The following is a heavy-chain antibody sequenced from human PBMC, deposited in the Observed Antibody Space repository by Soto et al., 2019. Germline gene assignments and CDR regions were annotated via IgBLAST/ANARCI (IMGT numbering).Heavy chain of an antibody. CDR2: INAGNGNT. V-gene: IGHV1-3*01. J-gene: IGHJ5*02. D-gene: IGHD3-22*01. Sequence: ASVKVSCQASGYTFTSYAMHWVRQAPGQRLEWMGWINAGNGNTKYSQKFQGRVTITRDTSASTAYMELSSLRSEDTAVYYCARDGYDSSGYYPPGYNWFDPWGQGTLVTVS. CDR1: GYTFTSYA. CDR3: ARDGYDSSGYYPPGYNWFDP.